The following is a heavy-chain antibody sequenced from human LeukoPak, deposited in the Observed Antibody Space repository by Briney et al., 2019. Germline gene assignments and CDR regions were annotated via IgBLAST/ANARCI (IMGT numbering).Heavy chain of an antibody. V-gene: IGHV3-74*01. J-gene: IGHJ4*02. Sequence: GGSLRLSCAASGFTFSNSWMHWVRQAPGRGLVWVSRINSDGSSTGYADSVKDRFTISRDNAKNTLYLQMNSLRAEDTAVYYCARARSHGDYVYWGQGTLVTVSS. CDR2: INSDGSST. CDR1: GFTFSNSW. D-gene: IGHD4-17*01. CDR3: ARARSHGDYVY.